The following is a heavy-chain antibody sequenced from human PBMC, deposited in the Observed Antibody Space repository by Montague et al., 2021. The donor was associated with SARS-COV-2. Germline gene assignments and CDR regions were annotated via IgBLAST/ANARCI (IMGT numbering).Heavy chain of an antibody. CDR2: IYWNDGK. Sequence: PVLVKPTQTFTLICSFSGFSLDTRGAGVAWIRQPPGKALEWLGTIYWNDGKHYNSSLKSRLSMSKDTSKNQVVLILTDVDPADTATYFCAHREEDNNGHSWFDPWGQGTLVTVSS. CDR1: GFSLDTRGAG. D-gene: IGHD5-12*01. CDR3: AHREEDNNGHSWFDP. J-gene: IGHJ5*02. V-gene: IGHV2-5*01.